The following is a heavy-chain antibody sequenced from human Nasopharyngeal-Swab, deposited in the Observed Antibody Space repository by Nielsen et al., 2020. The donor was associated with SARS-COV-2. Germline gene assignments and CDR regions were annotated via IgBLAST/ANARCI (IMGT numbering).Heavy chain of an antibody. CDR1: GFTFSSYS. CDR3: ARDPQSYYYYYGMDV. CDR2: ISSSSSYI. Sequence: GESLKISCAASGFTFSSYSMNWVRQAPGKGLEWVSSISSSSSYIYYADSVKGRFTISRDNAKNSLYLQMNSLRDEDTAVYCCARDPQSYYYYYGMDVWGQGTTVTVSS. J-gene: IGHJ6*02. V-gene: IGHV3-21*01.